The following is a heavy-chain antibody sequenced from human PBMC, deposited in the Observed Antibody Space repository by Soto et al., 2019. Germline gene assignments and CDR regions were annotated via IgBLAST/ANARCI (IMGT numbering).Heavy chain of an antibody. J-gene: IGHJ4*02. CDR1: GYTFTSYG. D-gene: IGHD1-1*01. CDR3: ARGRYGDY. CDR2: ISAHNGNT. V-gene: IGHV1-18*01. Sequence: QVHLVQSGAEVKKPGASVKVSCKASGYTFTSYGITWVRQAPGQGLEWMGWISAHNGNTDYAQKLQSRVIVTRDTSTSTAYMELRSLRSDDPAVYYCARGRYGDYWGQGALVTVSS.